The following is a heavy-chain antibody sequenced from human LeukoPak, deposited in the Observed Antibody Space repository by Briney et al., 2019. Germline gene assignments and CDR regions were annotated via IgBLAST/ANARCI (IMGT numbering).Heavy chain of an antibody. J-gene: IGHJ5*02. CDR2: IYYSGST. D-gene: IGHD2/OR15-2a*01. CDR1: GGSISSYY. CDR3: ARFYTDWCDP. Sequence: SGTLSLTCTVSGGSISSYYWSWIRQPPGKGLEWIGYIYYSGSTNYNPSLKSRVTISVDTSKNQFSLKLSSVTAADTAVYYCARFYTDWCDPWGQGTLVTVSS. V-gene: IGHV4-59*01.